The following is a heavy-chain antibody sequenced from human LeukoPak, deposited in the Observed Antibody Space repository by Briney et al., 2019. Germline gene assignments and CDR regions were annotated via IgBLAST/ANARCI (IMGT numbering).Heavy chain of an antibody. CDR1: GFTFSSYD. D-gene: IGHD6-6*01. CDR2: IGTAGDT. V-gene: IGHV3-13*01. CDR3: ARRIRELVRTYYYYGMDV. Sequence: GGSLRLSCAASGFTFSSYDMHWVRQATGKGLEWVSAIGTAGDTYYPGSVKGRFTISRENAKNSLYLQMNSLRAEDTAVYYCARRIRELVRTYYYYGMDVWGQGTTVTVSS. J-gene: IGHJ6*02.